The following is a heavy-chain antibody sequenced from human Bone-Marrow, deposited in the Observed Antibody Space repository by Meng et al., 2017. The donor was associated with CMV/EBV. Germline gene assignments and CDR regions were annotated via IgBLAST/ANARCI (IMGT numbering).Heavy chain of an antibody. V-gene: IGHV4-39*07. J-gene: IGHJ5*02. Sequence: SETLSLTCTVSGGSISSSSYYWGWIRQPPGKGLEWIGSIYYSGSTYYNPSLKSRVTISVDTSKNQFSLKLSSVTAADTAVYYCARARLSGYSYGYPWFDPWGQGTLVTVSS. CDR2: IYYSGST. CDR1: GGSISSSSYY. D-gene: IGHD5-18*01. CDR3: ARARLSGYSYGYPWFDP.